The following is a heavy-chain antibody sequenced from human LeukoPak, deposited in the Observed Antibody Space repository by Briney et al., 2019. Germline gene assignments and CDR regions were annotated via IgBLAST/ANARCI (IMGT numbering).Heavy chain of an antibody. D-gene: IGHD4-17*01. J-gene: IGHJ4*02. CDR2: IGNGSGKT. CDR1: GFTLTSSA. CDR3: AAGAAVTYY. V-gene: IGHV1-58*01. Sequence: SLKVSFKDSGFTLTSSALQCVRPARGQRLEWRGWIGNGSGKTNYAQKLKERVTITRDMSTSTACVELSRLRYEDTAVYYCAAGAAVTYYWGQGTLVTGSS.